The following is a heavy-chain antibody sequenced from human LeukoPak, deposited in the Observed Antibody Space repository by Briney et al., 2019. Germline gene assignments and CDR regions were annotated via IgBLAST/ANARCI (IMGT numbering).Heavy chain of an antibody. Sequence: GGSLRLSCAASGFTFSSYAMSWVRQAPGEGLEWVSAISGSGGSTYYADSVKGRFTISRDNSKDTLYLQMNSLRAEDTAVYYCAKNRGYSYGYDWFDPWGQGTLVSVSS. D-gene: IGHD5-18*01. V-gene: IGHV3-23*01. CDR1: GFTFSSYA. CDR2: ISGSGGST. CDR3: AKNRGYSYGYDWFDP. J-gene: IGHJ5*02.